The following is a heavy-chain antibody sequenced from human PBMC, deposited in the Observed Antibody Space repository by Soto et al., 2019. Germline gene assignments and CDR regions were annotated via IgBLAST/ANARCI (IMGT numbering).Heavy chain of an antibody. CDR3: ARGAADTAMVDY. D-gene: IGHD5-18*01. CDR2: IFYSGST. CDR1: GGSIRSYY. Sequence: XETLSLTCTVAGGSIRSYYWTWIRQPPGKGLEWLGYIFYSGSTFYNPSLKSRVTISIHTSKRQFSLQLTSVTAADTAVYYCARGAADTAMVDYWGQGTLVTVSS. J-gene: IGHJ4*02. V-gene: IGHV4-59*01.